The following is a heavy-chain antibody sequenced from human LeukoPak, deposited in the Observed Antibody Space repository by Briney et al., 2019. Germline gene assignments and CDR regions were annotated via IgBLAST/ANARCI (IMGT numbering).Heavy chain of an antibody. J-gene: IGHJ4*02. V-gene: IGHV1-18*01. CDR2: VGAYNGDT. Sequence: ASVKVSCKASGYIFSSLGISWVRQAPGQGLEWMGWVGAYNGDTNYAQKFQGRVTMTTDTSTSTAYMDLRSLRSDDTAVYYCTRDHCRGDNCPSFDYWGQGTLVTVSS. CDR3: TRDHCRGDNCPSFDY. D-gene: IGHD2-15*01. CDR1: GYIFSSLG.